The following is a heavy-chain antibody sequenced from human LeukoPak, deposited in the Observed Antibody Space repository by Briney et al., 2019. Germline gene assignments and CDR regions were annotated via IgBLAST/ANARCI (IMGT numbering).Heavy chain of an antibody. CDR3: ASRPMTTVTLPYI. D-gene: IGHD4-17*01. Sequence: SSGKVSCKASGRTFSSYAISWVRQAPGQGLEWMGRIIPIFGTANYAQKFQGRVTITTDESTSTAYMELSSLRSEDTAVYYCASRPMTTVTLPYIGGQGTMVTVSS. CDR1: GRTFSSYA. V-gene: IGHV1-69*05. CDR2: IIPIFGTA. J-gene: IGHJ3*02.